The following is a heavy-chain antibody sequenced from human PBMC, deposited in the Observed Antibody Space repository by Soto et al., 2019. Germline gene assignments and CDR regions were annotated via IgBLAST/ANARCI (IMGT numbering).Heavy chain of an antibody. CDR1: GFTVSTRR. CDR3: AKSLTVGASVPDY. CDR2: IYNSDST. D-gene: IGHD1-26*01. V-gene: IGHV3-66*01. J-gene: IGHJ4*02. Sequence: EVQLVESGGGLVQPGRSLRLSCAASGFTVSTRRMSWVRQTPGEGLEWISVIYNSDSTYYVDSVKGRFTVSRDNSKNTLFLQINSLRAEDTAVYYCAKSLTVGASVPDYWGQGTLVTVSS.